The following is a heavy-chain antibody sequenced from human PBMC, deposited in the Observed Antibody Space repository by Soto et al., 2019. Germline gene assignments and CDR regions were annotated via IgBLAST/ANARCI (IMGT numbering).Heavy chain of an antibody. CDR1: GFSLKTSGVG. J-gene: IGHJ4*02. V-gene: IGHV2-5*02. D-gene: IGHD3-10*01. CDR3: AHSDYYGSWYFDY. CDR2: IYWDDDK. Sequence: SGPTLVNPTQTLTLTFIFSGFSLKTSGVGVGWIRQPPGKALEWLALIYWDDDKRYSPSLKSRLTITKDTSKNQVVLIMTSVDPVDTATYYCAHSDYYGSWYFDYWGQGTLVTVSS.